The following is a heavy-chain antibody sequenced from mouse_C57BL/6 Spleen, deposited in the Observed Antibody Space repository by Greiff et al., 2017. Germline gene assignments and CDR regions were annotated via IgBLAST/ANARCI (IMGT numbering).Heavy chain of an antibody. CDR3: ARSQLGRGYFDY. V-gene: IGHV1-80*01. Sequence: VKLQESGAELVKPGASVKISCKASGYAFSSYWMNWVKQRPGKGLEWIGQIYPGDGDTNYNGKFKGKATLTADKSSSTAYMQLSSLTSEDSAVYFCARSQLGRGYFDYWGQGTTLTVSS. J-gene: IGHJ2*01. CDR1: GYAFSSYW. CDR2: IYPGDGDT. D-gene: IGHD4-1*02.